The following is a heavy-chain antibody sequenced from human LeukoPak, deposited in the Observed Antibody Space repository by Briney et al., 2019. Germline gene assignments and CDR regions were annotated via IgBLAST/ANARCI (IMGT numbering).Heavy chain of an antibody. CDR3: AKAIAVAGTGVDY. D-gene: IGHD6-19*01. Sequence: PGGSLRLSCAASGFTFSSYAMHWVRQAPGKGLEWVAVISYDGSNKYYADSVKGRFTISRDNSKNTLYLQMNSLRAEDTAVYYCAKAIAVAGTGVDYWGQGTLVTVSS. CDR1: GFTFSSYA. J-gene: IGHJ4*02. V-gene: IGHV3-30*04. CDR2: ISYDGSNK.